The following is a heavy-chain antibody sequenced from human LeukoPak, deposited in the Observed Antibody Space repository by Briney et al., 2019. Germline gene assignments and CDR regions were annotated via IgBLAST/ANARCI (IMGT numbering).Heavy chain of an antibody. J-gene: IGHJ5*02. D-gene: IGHD5-18*01. V-gene: IGHV1-8*01. CDR2: MNPNSGNT. CDR1: GYTFTSYD. CDR3: ARGVGGYSYGLGAYWFDP. Sequence: GASVTVSCKASGYTFTSYDINWVRQATGQGREWMGWMNPNSGNTGYAQKFQGRVTMTRNTSISTAYMELSSLRSEDTAVYYCARGVGGYSYGLGAYWFDPWGQGTLVTVSS.